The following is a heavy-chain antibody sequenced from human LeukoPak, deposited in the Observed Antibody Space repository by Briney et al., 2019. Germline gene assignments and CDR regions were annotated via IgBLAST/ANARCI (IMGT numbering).Heavy chain of an antibody. J-gene: IGHJ4*02. CDR3: ARGISVDYYDSSGSYYFDY. D-gene: IGHD3-22*01. V-gene: IGHV1-46*01. Sequence: GASVKVSCKASGYTFTSYYMHWVRQAPGQGLEWMGIINPSGGSTSYAQKFQGRVTMTRDTSTSTVYMELSSLRSEDTAVYYCARGISVDYYDSSGSYYFDYWGQGTLVTVSS. CDR2: INPSGGST. CDR1: GYTFTSYY.